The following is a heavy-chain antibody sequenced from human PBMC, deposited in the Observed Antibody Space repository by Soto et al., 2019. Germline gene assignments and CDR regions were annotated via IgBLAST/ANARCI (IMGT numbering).Heavy chain of an antibody. CDR3: AKFGCTNGVCYKVRYYYYGMDV. J-gene: IGHJ6*02. CDR1: GFTFSSYA. CDR2: ISGSGGST. D-gene: IGHD2-8*01. V-gene: IGHV3-23*01. Sequence: GGSLRLSCAASGFTFSSYAMSWVRQAPGKGLEWVSAISGSGGSTYYADSVKGRFTISRDNSKNTLYLQMNSLRAEDTAVYYCAKFGCTNGVCYKVRYYYYGMDVWGQGTTVTVSS.